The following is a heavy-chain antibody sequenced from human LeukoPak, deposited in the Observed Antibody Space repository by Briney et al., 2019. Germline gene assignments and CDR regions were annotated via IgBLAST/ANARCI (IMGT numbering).Heavy chain of an antibody. V-gene: IGHV1-18*01. J-gene: IGHJ5*02. CDR1: GYTFTSYG. CDR3: ARDVEAYYYDKGWFDP. CDR2: ISAYNGNT. D-gene: IGHD3-22*01. Sequence: ASVKVSCKASGYTFTSYGISWVRQAPGQGLEWMGWISAYNGNTSYAQKLQGRVTMTTDTSTSTAYMELRSLRSDDTAVYYCARDVEAYYYDKGWFDPWGQGTLVTVSS.